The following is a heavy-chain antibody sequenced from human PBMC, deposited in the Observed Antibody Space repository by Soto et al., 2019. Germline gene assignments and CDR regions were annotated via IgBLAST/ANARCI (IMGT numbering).Heavy chain of an antibody. CDR1: GFTFSDYY. Sequence: QVQLLESGGGLVKPGGSLRLSCAASGFTFSDYYMSWIRQAPGKGLECVAYISVSSTYANYAESVEGRFTISRENAENSLFLQMNSLRADDTAVYYCARGVRYYSSEKPANFDYWGQGALVTVSS. CDR3: ARGVRYYSSEKPANFDY. CDR2: ISVSSTYA. V-gene: IGHV3-11*05. J-gene: IGHJ4*02. D-gene: IGHD3-10*01.